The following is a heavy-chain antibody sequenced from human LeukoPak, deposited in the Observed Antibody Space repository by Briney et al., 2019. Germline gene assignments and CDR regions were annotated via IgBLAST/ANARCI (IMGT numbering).Heavy chain of an antibody. CDR1: GGSFSGYY. Sequence: PSETLSLTCAVYGGSFSGYYWSWIRQPPGKGLEWIGEINHSGSTNYNPSLKSRVTISVDTSKNQFSLKLSSVTAADTAVYYCAQTGRGGSGSYFVDYWGQGTLVTVSS. CDR3: AQTGRGGSGSYFVDY. J-gene: IGHJ4*02. V-gene: IGHV4-34*01. CDR2: INHSGST. D-gene: IGHD3-10*01.